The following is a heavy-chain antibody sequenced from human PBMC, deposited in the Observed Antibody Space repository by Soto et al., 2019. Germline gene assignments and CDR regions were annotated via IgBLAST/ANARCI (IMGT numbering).Heavy chain of an antibody. CDR3: TRHLVDV. CDR2: IRSKPNNYAT. J-gene: IGHJ6*02. V-gene: IGHV3-73*02. CDR1: GFSFSVSA. Sequence: EVQLVESGGGLVQPGGSLRLSCAASGFSFSVSAMHWVRQATGKGLEWVGRIRSKPNNYATEYAASVKGRFTISRDESKNTAYLQMNNLKTEDTAVYYCTRHLVDVWGQGTTVTVSS.